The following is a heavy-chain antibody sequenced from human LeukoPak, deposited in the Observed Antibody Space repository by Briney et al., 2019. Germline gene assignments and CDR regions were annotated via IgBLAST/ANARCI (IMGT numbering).Heavy chain of an antibody. V-gene: IGHV3-21*01. Sequence: GGSLRLSCAASGFTFSSYTMNWVRQAPGKGLEWVSSISSSSSYIYYADSVKGRFTISRDNAKNSLYLQMNSLRAEDTAVYYCARDTYIAAHFDYWGQGTLVTVSS. CDR3: ARDTYIAAHFDY. D-gene: IGHD6-6*01. CDR1: GFTFSSYT. CDR2: ISSSSSYI. J-gene: IGHJ4*02.